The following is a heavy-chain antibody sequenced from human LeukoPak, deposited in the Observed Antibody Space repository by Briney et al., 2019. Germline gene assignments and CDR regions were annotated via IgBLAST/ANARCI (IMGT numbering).Heavy chain of an antibody. Sequence: PGGSLRLSCAASGFTFSSYSMNWLRQAPGKGLEWVSSISSSSSSYIYYADSVKGRFTISRDNAKNSLYLQMNSLRAEDTAVYYCARRRGRSQGPYGMDVWGKGTTVTVSS. CDR3: ARRRGRSQGPYGMDV. J-gene: IGHJ6*04. CDR1: GFTFSSYS. V-gene: IGHV3-21*01. CDR2: ISSSSSSYI.